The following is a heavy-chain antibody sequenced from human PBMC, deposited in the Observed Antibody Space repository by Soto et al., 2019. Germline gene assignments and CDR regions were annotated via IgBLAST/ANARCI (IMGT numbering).Heavy chain of an antibody. V-gene: IGHV1-18*01. CDR1: GYTFTSYG. CDR2: ISAYNGNT. CDR3: ARARGSSALDY. Sequence: QVQLVQSGAEVKKPGASVKVSCKASGYTFTSYGISWVRQAPGQGLEWMGWISAYNGNTTYAQKLQGRVIMTTDSSTSTADMELRSLRSDDSAVYYWARARGSSALDYRGQGTLVTVSS. J-gene: IGHJ4*02. D-gene: IGHD1-26*01.